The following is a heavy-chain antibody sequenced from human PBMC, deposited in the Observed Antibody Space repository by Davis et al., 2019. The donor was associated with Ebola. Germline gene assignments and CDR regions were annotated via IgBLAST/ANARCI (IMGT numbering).Heavy chain of an antibody. V-gene: IGHV1-2*06. J-gene: IGHJ5*02. CDR2: FNPVTGVT. CDR1: GYTFTGYF. CDR3: ARGHTYGRWDDRFDP. D-gene: IGHD5-18*01. Sequence: AASVKVSCKASGYTFTGYFIHWVRQAPGRGLEWMGRFNPVTGVTECTQRFQGRVTMTIDTSINTAYMELDRLKSDDTALYYCARGHTYGRWDDRFDPWGQGTLVTVSS.